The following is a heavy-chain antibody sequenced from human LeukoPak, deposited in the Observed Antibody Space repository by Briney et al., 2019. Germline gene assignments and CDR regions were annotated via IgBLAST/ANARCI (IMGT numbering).Heavy chain of an antibody. Sequence: GGSLRFSGAGSGFTVSSNYMSWVRPAPGKGLEWGSVIYSGGSTYYADSVKGRFTISRDNSKNTLYLQMNSLRAEHTAVYYCAKDGYDMLGYYYGIDVWGQGTTVTVSS. D-gene: IGHD3-9*01. V-gene: IGHV3-66*01. CDR2: IYSGGST. J-gene: IGHJ6*02. CDR1: GFTVSSNY. CDR3: AKDGYDMLGYYYGIDV.